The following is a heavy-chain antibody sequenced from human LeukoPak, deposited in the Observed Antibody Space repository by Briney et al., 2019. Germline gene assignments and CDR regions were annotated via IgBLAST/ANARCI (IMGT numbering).Heavy chain of an antibody. CDR1: GDSVSSNSAT. CDR2: TYFRSKWYN. Sequence: SQTLPLTCAISGDSVSSNSATWTWIRQSPSRGLEWLGGTYFRSKWYNDSAESVKSRISINPDTSKNQFSLQLSSVTPEDTAVYYCARGLLVGHPYYCAMDVWGQGTTVSVSS. V-gene: IGHV6-1*01. D-gene: IGHD2-8*02. CDR3: ARGLLVGHPYYCAMDV. J-gene: IGHJ6*02.